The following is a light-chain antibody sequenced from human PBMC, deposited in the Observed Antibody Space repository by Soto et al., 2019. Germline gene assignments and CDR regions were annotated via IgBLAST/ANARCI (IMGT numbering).Light chain of an antibody. CDR1: QSVRSSG. CDR2: GAS. V-gene: IGKV3-20*01. Sequence: EIVLTKSPGTLSLSPRERATLSFMAGQSVRSSGLAWYQQKPGQAPRLLSYGASSRATGIPDRFSGSGSGTDFALTISRLEPEDFAGYYCQQFGQGTRLEIK. CDR3: QQ. J-gene: IGKJ5*01.